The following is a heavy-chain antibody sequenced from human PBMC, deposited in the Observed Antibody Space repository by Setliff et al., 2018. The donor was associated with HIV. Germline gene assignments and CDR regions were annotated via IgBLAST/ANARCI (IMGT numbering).Heavy chain of an antibody. D-gene: IGHD6-13*01. V-gene: IGHV4-34*01. CDR1: GGSFSDFY. CDR3: ARVIWYSGSWFAFDI. J-gene: IGHJ3*02. Sequence: PSETLSLTCAVYGGSFSDFYWSWIRQPPGKGLEWIGSFYYTGSTYYNPSLKSRVTIFGDTSKNQLSLKLTSVTAADTAVYYCARVIWYSGSWFAFDIWGQGAMVTVSS. CDR2: FYYTGST.